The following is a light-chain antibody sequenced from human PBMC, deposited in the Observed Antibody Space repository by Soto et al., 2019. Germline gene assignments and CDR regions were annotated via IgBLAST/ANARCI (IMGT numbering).Light chain of an antibody. CDR2: GAS. V-gene: IGKV3-20*01. J-gene: IGKJ1*01. CDR1: QSVSSGH. CDR3: QQYGHSLWT. Sequence: DIVLTQSPGTLSLSPGERASLSFRASQSVSSGHLAWYQQKPGQAPRLLIYGASSRATGIPDRFSGSGSGTDFTLTISRLEPEDYAVYYCQQYGHSLWTFGQGTKV.